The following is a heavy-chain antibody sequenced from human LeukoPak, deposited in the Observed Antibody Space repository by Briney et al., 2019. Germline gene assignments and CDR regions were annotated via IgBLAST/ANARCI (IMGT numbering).Heavy chain of an antibody. Sequence: GGSLRLSCAASGFTFSSYAMSWVRQAPGKGLEWVSGINTIGGSTAYADSVKGRFTIARDNPRNTLYMQMNSLRAEDTALYYCAIMHPYYDGNGYWVQWGQGTLVTVSS. J-gene: IGHJ4*02. CDR1: GFTFSSYA. CDR2: INTIGGST. V-gene: IGHV3-23*01. D-gene: IGHD3-22*01. CDR3: AIMHPYYDGNGYWVQ.